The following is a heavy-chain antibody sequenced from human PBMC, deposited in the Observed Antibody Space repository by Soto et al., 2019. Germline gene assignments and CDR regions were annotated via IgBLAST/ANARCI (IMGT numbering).Heavy chain of an antibody. Sequence: PGGSLRLCYAASGFTFSSYAMSWVRQAPGKGLEWVSAISGSGGSTYYADSVKGRFTISRDNSKNTLYLQMNSLRAEDTAVYYCSKVLRFLFAFDIWGQGTMVTVSS. CDR1: GFTFSSYA. CDR2: ISGSGGST. CDR3: SKVLRFLFAFDI. D-gene: IGHD3-3*01. J-gene: IGHJ3*02. V-gene: IGHV3-23*01.